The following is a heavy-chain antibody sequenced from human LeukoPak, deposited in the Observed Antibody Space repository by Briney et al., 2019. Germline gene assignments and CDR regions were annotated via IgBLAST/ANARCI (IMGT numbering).Heavy chain of an antibody. CDR3: ARGDSIAVAGTDYYYGMDV. Sequence: ASVKVSCKASGYTFTSYDINWVRQAAGQGLEWMGWMNPNSGNTGYAQKFQGRVTMTRNTSISTAYMELSSLRSEDTAVYYCARGDSIAVAGTDYYYGMDVWGQGTTVTVSS. D-gene: IGHD6-19*01. J-gene: IGHJ6*02. V-gene: IGHV1-8*01. CDR1: GYTFTSYD. CDR2: MNPNSGNT.